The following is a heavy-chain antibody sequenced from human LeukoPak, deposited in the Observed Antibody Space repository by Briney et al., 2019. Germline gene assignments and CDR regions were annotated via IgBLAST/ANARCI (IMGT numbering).Heavy chain of an antibody. J-gene: IGHJ5*02. CDR3: ARDPSFDP. V-gene: IGHV1-18*04. Sequence: GESLKISCKGSGYSFTSYWISWVRQAPGQGLEWMGWISAYNGNTNYAQKLQGRVTMTTDTSTSTAYMELRSLRSDDTAVYYCARDPSFDPWGQGTLVTVSS. CDR2: ISAYNGNT. CDR1: GYSFTSYW.